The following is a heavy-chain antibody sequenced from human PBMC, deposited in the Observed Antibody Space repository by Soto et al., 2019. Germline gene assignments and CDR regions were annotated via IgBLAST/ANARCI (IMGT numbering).Heavy chain of an antibody. D-gene: IGHD3-3*01. CDR2: IKNKTDGGTR. CDR1: PFSFTKAW. Sequence: GGSLRLSWVASPFSFTKAWMSWVGLIPGKGPEWVGRIKNKTDGGTRDYTASVRGRFTVSRDDSINTLYLQINNLKMEDTAVYYCITHPYYDFWSGCHFNYWGRGTMVSVSS. V-gene: IGHV3-15*01. CDR3: ITHPYYDFWSGCHFNY. J-gene: IGHJ4*02.